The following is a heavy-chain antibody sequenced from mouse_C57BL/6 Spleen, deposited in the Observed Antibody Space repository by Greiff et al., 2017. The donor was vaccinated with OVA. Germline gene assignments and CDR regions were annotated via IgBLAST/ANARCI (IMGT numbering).Heavy chain of an antibody. V-gene: IGHV1-50*01. J-gene: IGHJ2*01. CDR2: IDPSDSYT. CDR3: ARLDQYYFDD. Sequence: QVQLQQPGAELVKPGASVKLSCKASGYTFTSYWMQWVKQRPGQGLEWIGEIDPSDSYTNYNQKFKGKATLTVDTSSSTAYMQLSSLTSEDSAVYYCARLDQYYFDDWGKGTTLTVSS. CDR1: GYTFTSYW.